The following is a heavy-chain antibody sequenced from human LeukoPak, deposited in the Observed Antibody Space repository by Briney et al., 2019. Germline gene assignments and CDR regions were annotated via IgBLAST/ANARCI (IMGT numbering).Heavy chain of an antibody. J-gene: IGHJ5*02. CDR3: ARVCGIYCSGTRCPNWFDP. CDR1: GYTFTSYG. D-gene: IGHD2-2*01. CDR2: ISAYNGNT. Sequence: ASVRVSCKASGYTFTSYGISWVRQTPGQGLEWMEWISAYNGNTNYAQKLQGRVTITTDTSTSTAYMELRSVRSDDTAVYYCARVCGIYCSGTRCPNWFDPWGQGTLVTVSS. V-gene: IGHV1-18*01.